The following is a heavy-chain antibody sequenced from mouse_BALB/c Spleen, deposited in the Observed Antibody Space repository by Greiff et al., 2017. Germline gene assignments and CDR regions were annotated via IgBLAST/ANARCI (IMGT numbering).Heavy chain of an antibody. V-gene: IGHV3-2*02. J-gene: IGHJ3*01. Sequence: VQLKESGPGLVKPSQSLSLTCTVTGYSITSDYAWNWIRQFPGNTLEWLGYISYSGSTSYNPSLKSRISITRDTSKNQFFLQLNSVTTEDTATYYCAIYGPFAYWGQGTLVTVSA. CDR3: AIYGPFAY. CDR2: ISYSGST. D-gene: IGHD1-1*02. CDR1: GYSITSDYA.